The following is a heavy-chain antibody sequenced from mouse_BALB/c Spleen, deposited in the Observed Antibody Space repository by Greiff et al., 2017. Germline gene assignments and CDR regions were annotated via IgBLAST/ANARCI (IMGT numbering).Heavy chain of an antibody. Sequence: VQLQQSGAELVKPGASVKLSCTASGFNIKDTYMHWVKQRPEQGLEWIGRIDPANGNTKYDPKFQGKATITADTSSNTAYLQLSSLTSEDTAVYYCASPYDYAMDYWGQGTSVTVSS. CDR2: IDPANGNT. D-gene: IGHD2-14*01. CDR1: GFNIKDTY. V-gene: IGHV14-3*02. J-gene: IGHJ4*01. CDR3: ASPYDYAMDY.